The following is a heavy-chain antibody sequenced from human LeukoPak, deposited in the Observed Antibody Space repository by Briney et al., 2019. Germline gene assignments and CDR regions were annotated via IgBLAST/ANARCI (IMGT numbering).Heavy chain of an antibody. CDR1: GGSISSYY. Sequence: SETLSPTCTVSGGSISSYYWSWIRQPPGKGLEWIGYIYYSGSTNYNPSLKSRVTISVDTSKNQFSLKLSSVTAADTAVYYCAGGPYYYYGMDVWGQGTTVTVSS. CDR3: AGGPYYYYGMDV. CDR2: IYYSGST. V-gene: IGHV4-59*08. J-gene: IGHJ6*02.